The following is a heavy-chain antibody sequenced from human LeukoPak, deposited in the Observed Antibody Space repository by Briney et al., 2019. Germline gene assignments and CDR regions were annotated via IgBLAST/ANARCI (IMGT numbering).Heavy chain of an antibody. CDR3: AREVLPYGMDV. CDR1: GGSISSYY. CDR2: IYYSGST. Sequence: SETPSLTCAVSGGSISSYYWSWIRQPPGKGLEWIGYIYYSGSTNYNPSLKSRVTISVDTSKNQFSLKLSSVTAADTAVYYCAREVLPYGMDVWGQGTTVTVSS. V-gene: IGHV4-59*01. D-gene: IGHD3-10*01. J-gene: IGHJ6*02.